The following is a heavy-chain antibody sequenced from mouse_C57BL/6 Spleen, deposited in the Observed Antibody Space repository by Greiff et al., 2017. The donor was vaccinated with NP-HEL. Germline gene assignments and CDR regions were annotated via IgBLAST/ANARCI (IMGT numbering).Heavy chain of an antibody. D-gene: IGHD1-1*01. J-gene: IGHJ4*01. CDR3: ARAPTVGLYYYAMDY. V-gene: IGHV1-7*01. Sequence: VQLQQSGADLANPGASVKLSCKASGYTFTSYWMHWVNQRPGQGLEWIGYINPSSGYTKYNQKFKDTATLTADKSSSTVYMQLSSLTYEDSAVYYGARAPTVGLYYYAMDYWGQGTSVTVSS. CDR2: INPSSGYT. CDR1: GYTFTSYW.